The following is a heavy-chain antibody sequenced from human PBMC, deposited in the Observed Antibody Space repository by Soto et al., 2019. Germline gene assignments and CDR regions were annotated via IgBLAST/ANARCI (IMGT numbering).Heavy chain of an antibody. Sequence: GGSLSLSYAASGISFRDYAMSWVSQAPGTGLAWVSVISESGGSTHYADAVRGRFTGSRDNSKNSLTLLMNSLRDEDTAVYFCAKRSPYSSGWYSPIFDYWGQGA. CDR1: GISFRDYA. D-gene: IGHD6-13*01. J-gene: IGHJ4*02. CDR3: AKRSPYSSGWYSPIFDY. CDR2: ISESGGST. V-gene: IGHV3-23*01.